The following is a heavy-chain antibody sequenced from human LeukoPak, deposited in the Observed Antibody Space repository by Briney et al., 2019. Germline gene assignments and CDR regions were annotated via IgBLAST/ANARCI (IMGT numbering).Heavy chain of an antibody. D-gene: IGHD6-19*01. CDR3: AKDVRSGWYVQPGFDP. CDR1: GFTFSSYG. J-gene: IGHJ5*02. Sequence: GGSLRLSCAASGFTFSSYGMSWVRQAPGKGLEWVSAISGSGGSTYYADSVKGRFTISRDNSKNTLYLQMNSLRAEDTAVYYCAKDVRSGWYVQPGFDPWGQGTLVTVSS. CDR2: ISGSGGST. V-gene: IGHV3-23*01.